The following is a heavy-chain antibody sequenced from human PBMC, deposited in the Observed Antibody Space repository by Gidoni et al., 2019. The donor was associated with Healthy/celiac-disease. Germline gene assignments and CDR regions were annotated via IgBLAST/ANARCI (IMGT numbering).Heavy chain of an antibody. CDR2: ISDDGSNK. CDR1: GFTLGSYG. J-gene: IGHJ3*02. Sequence: VQPAESGGGAVQPGRSLRLSSAASGFTLGSYGMHWVRQAPGKGLEWVAVISDDGSNKYYADSVKGRFTISRDNSKNTLYLQMNSLRAEDTAVYYCAKSVDAFDIWGQGTMVTVSS. V-gene: IGHV3-30*18. CDR3: AKSVDAFDI.